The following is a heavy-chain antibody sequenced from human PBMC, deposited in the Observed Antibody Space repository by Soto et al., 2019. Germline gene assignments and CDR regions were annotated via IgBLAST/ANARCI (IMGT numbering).Heavy chain of an antibody. V-gene: IGHV3-53*01. CDR1: GFTVSNNY. D-gene: IGHD3-10*01. CDR2: IYSGGYT. CDR3: ARRPGGGGY. Sequence: EVQLVESGGGLIQPGGSLRLSCAVSGFTVSNNYMSWVRQAPGKGLEGVSVIYSGGYTAYGDSVKGRFTISRDDSKNTLYLQMNSLGAAAPAFYFWARRPGGGGYWGQGTLVTVSS. J-gene: IGHJ4*02.